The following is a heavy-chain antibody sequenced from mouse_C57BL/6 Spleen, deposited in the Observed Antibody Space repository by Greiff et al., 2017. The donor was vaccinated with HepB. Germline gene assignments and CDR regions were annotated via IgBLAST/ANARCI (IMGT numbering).Heavy chain of an antibody. CDR3: ARVYSRAMDY. Sequence: EVKLMESGGGLVKPGGSLKLSCAASGFTFSSYAMSWVRQTPEKRLEWVATISDGGSYTYYPDNVKGRFTICRDNAKNNLYLQMSHLKSEDTAMYYCARVYSRAMDYWGQGTSVTVSS. D-gene: IGHD2-1*01. CDR2: ISDGGSYT. CDR1: GFTFSSYA. V-gene: IGHV5-4*03. J-gene: IGHJ4*01.